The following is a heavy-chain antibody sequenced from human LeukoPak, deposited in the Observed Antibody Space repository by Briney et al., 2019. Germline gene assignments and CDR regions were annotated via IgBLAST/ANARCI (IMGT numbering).Heavy chain of an antibody. Sequence: SETLSLTCTVSGGSISSGSYYWSWIRQPAGKGLEGIGRIYTSGSTNYNPSLKSRVTISVDTSKNQFFLKLSSVTAADTAVYYCARNFYGDYDVDYWGQGTLVTVSS. D-gene: IGHD4-17*01. V-gene: IGHV4-61*02. CDR1: GGSISSGSYY. CDR2: IYTSGST. CDR3: ARNFYGDYDVDY. J-gene: IGHJ4*02.